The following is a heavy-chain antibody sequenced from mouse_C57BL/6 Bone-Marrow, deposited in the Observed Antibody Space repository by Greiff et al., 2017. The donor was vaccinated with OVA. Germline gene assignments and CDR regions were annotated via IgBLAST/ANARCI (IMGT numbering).Heavy chain of an antibody. CDR1: GYSFTDYN. D-gene: IGHD1-1*02. CDR2: INPNYGIT. V-gene: IGHV1-39*01. Sequence: VQLKESGPELVKPGASVKISCKASGYSFTDYNMNWVKQSNGKSLEWIGVINPNYGITSSNQKFKGKATLTVDQSSSTAYMQLNSLTSEDAAVYYCANYVGWFAYWGQGTLVTVSA. J-gene: IGHJ3*01. CDR3: ANYVGWFAY.